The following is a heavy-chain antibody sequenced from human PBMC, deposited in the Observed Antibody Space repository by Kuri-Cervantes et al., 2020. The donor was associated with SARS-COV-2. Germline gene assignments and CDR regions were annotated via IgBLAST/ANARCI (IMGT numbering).Heavy chain of an antibody. J-gene: IGHJ4*02. V-gene: IGHV3-20*04. D-gene: IGHD3-3*01. CDR3: ARTDFWGGYYVDY. CDR2: ITWNGGST. CDR1: GFTFDDYG. Sequence: GESLKISCAASGFTFDDYGMSWVRQAPGKGLEWVSGITWNGGSTGDADSVKGRFTISRDNAKNSLYLQMNSMRAEDTAVYYCARTDFWGGYYVDYWGQGTLVTVSS.